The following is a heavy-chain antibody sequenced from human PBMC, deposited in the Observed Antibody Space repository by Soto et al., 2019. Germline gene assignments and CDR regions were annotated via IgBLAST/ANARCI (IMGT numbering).Heavy chain of an antibody. V-gene: IGHV4-31*03. D-gene: IGHD3-10*01. CDR1: GGSISSGGYY. J-gene: IGHJ4*02. CDR2: IYYSGST. Sequence: PSETLSLTCTVSGGSISSGGYYWSWIRQHPGKGLEWIGYIYYSGSTYYNPSLKSRVTISVDTSKNQFSLKLSSVTAADTAVYYCARGVNLVRAVIHTPYFDYWGQGALVTVSS. CDR3: ARGVNLVRAVIHTPYFDY.